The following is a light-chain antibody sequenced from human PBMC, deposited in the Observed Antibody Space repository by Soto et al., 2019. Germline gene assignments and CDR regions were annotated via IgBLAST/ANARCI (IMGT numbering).Light chain of an antibody. CDR2: DVS. V-gene: IGKV3-11*01. CDR3: QHRVHGPT. Sequence: EIELTQSPATLSLPLGERATLSCRARQSVGNYLGWYQQRPGQAPGLLMSDVSRRATGIPARFSGSGSGTDFTLTISSLEPEDVAVYYCQHRVHGPTFGGGTKVEIK. J-gene: IGKJ4*01. CDR1: QSVGNY.